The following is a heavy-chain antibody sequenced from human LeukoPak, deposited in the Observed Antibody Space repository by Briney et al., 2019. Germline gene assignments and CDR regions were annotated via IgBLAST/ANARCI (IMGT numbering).Heavy chain of an antibody. CDR3: ARDPSDVNALDL. CDR2: INPTSGGT. D-gene: IGHD2-2*01. J-gene: IGHJ3*01. V-gene: IGHV1-2*02. Sequence: ASVKVSCKASGYTFTGYYIHWVRQAPGQGLEWMGCINPTSGGTNDVQKFQGRVTMTRDTSTSTLYMELSSLRSEDTAVYYCARDPSDVNALDLWGQGTMVTVSS. CDR1: GYTFTGYY.